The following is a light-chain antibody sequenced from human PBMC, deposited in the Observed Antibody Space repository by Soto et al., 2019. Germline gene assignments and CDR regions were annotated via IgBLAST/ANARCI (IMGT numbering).Light chain of an antibody. CDR1: QSISCW. V-gene: IGKV1-5*03. CDR2: KES. CDR3: QQYESYPMT. J-gene: IGKJ4*01. Sequence: DSQMTQYPSTLSASVGDRVTITCRASQSISCWLAWYQQKPGKAPKLLISKESTLQSGVPPRFRGSGSGTEFTLTISSLQPDDFSTYYCQQYESYPMTFGGGTKVEIK.